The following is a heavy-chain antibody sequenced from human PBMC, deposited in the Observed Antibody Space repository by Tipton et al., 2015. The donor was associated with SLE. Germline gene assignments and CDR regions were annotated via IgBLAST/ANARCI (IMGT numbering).Heavy chain of an antibody. J-gene: IGHJ4*02. CDR1: GGSISSSGFY. Sequence: TLSLTCTVSGGSISSSGFYWGWIRQPPGKGLEWIGSIYYSGSTYYNPSLKSRVTISVDTSKNQFSLKVSSVTAADTAVYYCARRGGYTYGFNYWGQGTLVTVSS. D-gene: IGHD5-18*01. V-gene: IGHV4-39*01. CDR2: IYYSGST. CDR3: ARRGGYTYGFNY.